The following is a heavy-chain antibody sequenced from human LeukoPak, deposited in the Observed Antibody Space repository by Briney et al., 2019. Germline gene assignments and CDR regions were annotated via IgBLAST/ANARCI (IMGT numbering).Heavy chain of an antibody. CDR2: IYSGGST. Sequence: GGSLRLSCAASGFTVSSNYMSWARQAPGKGLEWVSVIYSGGSTYYADSVKGRFTISRDNSKNTLYLQMNSLRAEDTAVYYCARAPTINYYYYYMDVWGKGTTVTVSS. CDR3: ARAPTINYYYYYMDV. V-gene: IGHV3-53*01. CDR1: GFTVSSNY. J-gene: IGHJ6*03.